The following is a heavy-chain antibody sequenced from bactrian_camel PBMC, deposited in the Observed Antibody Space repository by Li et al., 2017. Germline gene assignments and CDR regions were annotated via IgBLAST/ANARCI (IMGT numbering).Heavy chain of an antibody. CDR2: IDSDGVT. V-gene: IGHV3S10*01. CDR3: AAGARLGGSWYYPQAGYNY. CDR1: GFTFSSYY. D-gene: IGHD6*01. Sequence: VQLVESGGGSVQAGGSLRLSCATSGFTFSSYYMAWFRQAPGKARVGVAGIDSDGVTKYHDSVRGRFTISRDNANRSLYLQMDSLKPEDTATYICAAGARLGGSWYYPQAGYNYWGQGTQVTVS. J-gene: IGHJ4*01.